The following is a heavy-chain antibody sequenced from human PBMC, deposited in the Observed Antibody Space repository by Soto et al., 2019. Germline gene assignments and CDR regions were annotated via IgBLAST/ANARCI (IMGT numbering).Heavy chain of an antibody. CDR1: GFTFSGYA. J-gene: IGHJ3*02. Sequence: VQLVESGGGVVQPGRSLTLSCAASGFTFSGYAMHWLRQAPGKGLEWVTFISYNGRSKFHADSVKGRFTISRDNSKNTLYLQMNSLRAEDTAVYYCAQEVDAFDIWGQGTMVTVSS. V-gene: IGHV3-30*18. CDR3: AQEVDAFDI. CDR2: ISYNGRSK.